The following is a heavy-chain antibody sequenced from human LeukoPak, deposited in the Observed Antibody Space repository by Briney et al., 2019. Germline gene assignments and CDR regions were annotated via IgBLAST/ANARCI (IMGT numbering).Heavy chain of an antibody. V-gene: IGHV1-69*13. J-gene: IGHJ5*02. D-gene: IGHD2-2*01. CDR1: GYTFTGYF. CDR3: ARVVVVPAATGLGNWFDP. Sequence: SVKVSCKASGYTFTGYFIHWVRQAPGQGLEWMGGIIPIFGTANYAQRFQGRVTITADESTSTAYMELSSLRSEDTAVYYCARVVVVPAATGLGNWFDPWGQGTLVTVSS. CDR2: IIPIFGTA.